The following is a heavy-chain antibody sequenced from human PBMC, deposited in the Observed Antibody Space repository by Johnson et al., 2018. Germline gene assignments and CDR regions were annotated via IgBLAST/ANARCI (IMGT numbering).Heavy chain of an antibody. CDR1: GGTFTRYA. V-gene: IGHV1-69*12. Sequence: QVQLVQSGAEVKKPGSSVKVSCKASGGTFTRYAFSWVRQAAGQGLEWMGGIITIFGTANYAQKFQGRVPITADELTSTAYKELSRLRSEDTAVYYCARSLYGSGSLVRYYYYAIDVWGQGTTVTVSS. CDR3: ARSLYGSGSLVRYYYYAIDV. J-gene: IGHJ6*02. CDR2: IITIFGTA. D-gene: IGHD3-10*01.